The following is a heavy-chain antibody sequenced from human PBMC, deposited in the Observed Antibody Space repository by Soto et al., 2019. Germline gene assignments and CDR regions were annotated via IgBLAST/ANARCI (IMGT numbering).Heavy chain of an antibody. CDR2: ISISGVTT. Sequence: EVQLLESGGGLVQPGGSLRLSCAASGITFSSYAMSWVRQAPGKGLEWVSTISISGVTTYYADSVKGRFTMSRGNSKNTLYLQMNSLTAEDTAVYYCAKVQGTLDPCTHWVQGTLVTVSS. CDR3: AKVQGTLDPCTH. V-gene: IGHV3-23*01. D-gene: IGHD3-9*01. CDR1: GITFSSYA. J-gene: IGHJ4*02.